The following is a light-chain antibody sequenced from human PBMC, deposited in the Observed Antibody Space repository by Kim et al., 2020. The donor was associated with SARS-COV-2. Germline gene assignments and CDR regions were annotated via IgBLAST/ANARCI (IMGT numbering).Light chain of an antibody. J-gene: IGKJ1*01. Sequence: ASVGDRVTITCRASQAIRNDLTWYQQKPGRAPQLLIYAASSLVSGVPSRFSGSGSDTLFTLTIASLQPEDFATYYCLQDYTYPRMFGQGTKVDIK. CDR3: LQDYTYPRM. CDR2: AAS. V-gene: IGKV1-6*01. CDR1: QAIRND.